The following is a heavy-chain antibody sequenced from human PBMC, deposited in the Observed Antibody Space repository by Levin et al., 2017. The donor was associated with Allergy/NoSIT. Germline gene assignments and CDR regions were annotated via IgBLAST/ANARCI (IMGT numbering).Heavy chain of an antibody. D-gene: IGHD1-14*01. Sequence: SQTLSLTCAISGDSVSSNSAAWNWIRQSPSRGLEWLGRTFYRSKWNNDYEISVKSRISINPDTSKNQFSLQLNSVTPEDTAVYYCAGGVRRGTGDAVDIWGRGTMVTVSS. CDR1: GDSVSSNSAA. J-gene: IGHJ3*02. CDR3: AGGVRRGTGDAVDI. CDR2: TFYRSKWNN. V-gene: IGHV6-1*01.